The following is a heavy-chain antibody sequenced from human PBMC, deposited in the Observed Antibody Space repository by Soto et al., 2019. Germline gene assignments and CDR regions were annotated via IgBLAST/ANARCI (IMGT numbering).Heavy chain of an antibody. D-gene: IGHD3-22*01. CDR2: VYYTGST. V-gene: IGHV4-59*01. CDR1: GDSISTFY. J-gene: IGHJ4*02. Sequence: SETLSLTCTVSGDSISTFYWGWMRQSPGKELEWIGYVYYTGSTNYNPSLKSRVTISVDRSKNQFSLKLTSANAADTAVYYCARGRTVRNYADDSSDYFYFFDYWGQGTLVTVSS. CDR3: ARGRTVRNYADDSSDYFYFFDY.